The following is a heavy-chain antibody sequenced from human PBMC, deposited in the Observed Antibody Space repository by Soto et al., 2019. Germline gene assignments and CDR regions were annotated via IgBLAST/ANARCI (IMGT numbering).Heavy chain of an antibody. D-gene: IGHD5-12*01. CDR2: ISAYNGNT. Sequence: EASVKVSCKASGYTFTSYGISWVRQAPGQGLEWMGWISAYNGNTNYAQKLQGRVTMTTDTSTSTAYMELRSLRSDDTAVFYCARISGYGPNYYYYMDVWGKGTTVTVSS. CDR1: GYTFTSYG. CDR3: ARISGYGPNYYYYMDV. V-gene: IGHV1-18*01. J-gene: IGHJ6*03.